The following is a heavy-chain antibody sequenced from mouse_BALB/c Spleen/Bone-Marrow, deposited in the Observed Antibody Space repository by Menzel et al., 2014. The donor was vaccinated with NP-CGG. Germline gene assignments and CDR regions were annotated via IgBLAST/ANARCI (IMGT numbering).Heavy chain of an antibody. V-gene: IGHV5-9-2*01. D-gene: IGHD2-4*01. CDR2: ISGGGGYT. CDR1: GFTFSNYG. CDR3: ARHAYYDQTEVSFVY. J-gene: IGHJ3*01. Sequence: EVKLVESGGGLVKSGGSLKLSCAASGFTFSNYGMSWVRQTPEKRLEWVATISGGGGYTFYSDSAKGRFTISRDNAKNNLYLQLSSLRSEDTALYYCARHAYYDQTEVSFVYWGQGTLVTVSA.